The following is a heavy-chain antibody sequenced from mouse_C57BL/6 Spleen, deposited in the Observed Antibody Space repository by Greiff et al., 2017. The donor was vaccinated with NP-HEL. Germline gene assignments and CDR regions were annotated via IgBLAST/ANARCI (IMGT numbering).Heavy chain of an antibody. CDR3: ARGGENYYGSSSYWAMDY. CDR2: INPNNGGT. CDR1: GYTFTDYN. D-gene: IGHD1-1*01. Sequence: VQLKQSGPELVKPGASVKMSCKASGYTFTDYNMHWVKQSHGKSLEWIGYINPNNGGTSYNQKFKGKATLTVNKSSSTAYMELRSLTSEDSAVDYCARGGENYYGSSSYWAMDYWGQGTSVTVSS. J-gene: IGHJ4*01. V-gene: IGHV1-22*01.